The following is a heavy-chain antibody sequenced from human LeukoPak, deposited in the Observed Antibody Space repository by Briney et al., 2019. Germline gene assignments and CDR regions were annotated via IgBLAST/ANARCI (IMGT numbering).Heavy chain of an antibody. CDR3: ARVEVGSYGKFDY. V-gene: IGHV3-74*01. D-gene: IGHD1-26*01. Sequence: GGSLRLSCAASGFTFSSYWMHWVRQAPGKRLVWVSRINTDGSTTTYADSVKGRFTISRDNAKNTLYLQMNSLRADDTAVYYCARVEVGSYGKFDYWGQGTLVTVSS. CDR1: GFTFSSYW. CDR2: INTDGSTT. J-gene: IGHJ4*02.